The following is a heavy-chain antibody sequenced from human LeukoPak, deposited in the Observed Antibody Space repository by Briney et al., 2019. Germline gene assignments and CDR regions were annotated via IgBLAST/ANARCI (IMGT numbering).Heavy chain of an antibody. CDR2: MNPNSGNT. Sequence: GGSLRLSCAASGFTFTSYDINWVRQATGQGLEWMGWMNPNSGNTGYAQKFQGRVTMTRNTSISTAYMELSSLRSEDTAVYYCARAAAGTFFVTGWGQGTLVTVSS. V-gene: IGHV1-8*01. D-gene: IGHD6-13*01. CDR1: GFTFTSYD. J-gene: IGHJ4*02. CDR3: ARAAAGTFFVTG.